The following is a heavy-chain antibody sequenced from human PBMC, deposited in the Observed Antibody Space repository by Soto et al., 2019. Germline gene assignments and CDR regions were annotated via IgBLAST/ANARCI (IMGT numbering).Heavy chain of an antibody. CDR3: ARGGSGWKALNWFDS. J-gene: IGHJ5*01. V-gene: IGHV4-31*03. CDR2: RNNRDDT. CDR1: GASISNNGYS. D-gene: IGHD6-19*01. Sequence: QVQLQESGPGLVKPSQTLSLTCTVSGASISNNGYSWSWIRQHPVKGLEWIGSRNNRDDTYYNPSLKSRVTISLESSKNQFTLRLVSVTAADTALYFCARGGSGWKALNWFDSWGQGTLVTVSS.